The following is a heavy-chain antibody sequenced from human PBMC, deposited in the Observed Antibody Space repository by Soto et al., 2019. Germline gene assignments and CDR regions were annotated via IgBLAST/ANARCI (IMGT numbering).Heavy chain of an antibody. CDR1: VSSMSRGGYY. V-gene: IGHV4-31*03. D-gene: IGHD2-2*01. CDR3: ARDRAVVVPLDYYSGMDV. Sequence: SETLSLTYTVSVSSMSRGGYYWSWMRQHPWKGLEGVGYIYYSGSTYYNPSLKSGVSISVATSKNQFSLKLSSVTAADTAVYYCARDRAVVVPLDYYSGMDVWAEGAPVTV. J-gene: IGHJ6*01. CDR2: IYYSGST.